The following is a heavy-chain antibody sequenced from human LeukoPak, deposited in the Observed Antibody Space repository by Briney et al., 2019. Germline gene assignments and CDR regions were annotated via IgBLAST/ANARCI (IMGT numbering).Heavy chain of an antibody. CDR2: INPNSGGT. CDR1: GYTFTGYY. V-gene: IGHV1-2*06. CDR3: ARVHNSVSPFDY. Sequence: ASVKVSCKASGYTFTGYYMHWVRQAPGQGLEWMGRINPNSGGTNYAQKFQGRVTMTRDTSISTAYMELSRLRSDDTAVYYCARVHNSVSPFDYWGQGTLVTVSS. D-gene: IGHD1-26*01. J-gene: IGHJ4*02.